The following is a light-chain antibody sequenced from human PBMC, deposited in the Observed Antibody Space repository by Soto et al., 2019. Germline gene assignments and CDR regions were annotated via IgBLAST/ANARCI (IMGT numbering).Light chain of an antibody. CDR3: SSYTDSSNYV. Sequence: QAASVSGSPGQSITISCSGTSSDVGAYNYVSWYQQHPGKAPKLLIYDVTNRPSGVSNRFSGSRSGNTASLTISGLQAEDEADYYCSSYTDSSNYVFGTGTKLTVL. CDR2: DVT. V-gene: IGLV2-14*03. J-gene: IGLJ1*01. CDR1: SSDVGAYNY.